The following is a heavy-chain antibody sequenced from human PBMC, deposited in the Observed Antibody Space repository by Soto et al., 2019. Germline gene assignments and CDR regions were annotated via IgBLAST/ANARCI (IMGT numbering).Heavy chain of an antibody. D-gene: IGHD2-2*01. Sequence: EVQLVESGGDLVQPGGSLRLSCAASGFTFSGHWMHWVRQVPGKGLELVSRINTDGGSSAYADSVKGRFTISRDNAKNTLYLQMKGLRAEDTAVYYCAREAGYCSRTSCYRRAFDTWGQGTTVTVSS. CDR2: INTDGGSS. V-gene: IGHV3-74*03. CDR3: AREAGYCSRTSCYRRAFDT. J-gene: IGHJ3*02. CDR1: GFTFSGHW.